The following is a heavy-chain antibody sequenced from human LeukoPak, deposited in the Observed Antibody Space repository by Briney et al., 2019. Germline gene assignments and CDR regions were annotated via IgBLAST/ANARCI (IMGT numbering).Heavy chain of an antibody. D-gene: IGHD3-10*01. CDR1: EYTFTSYA. CDR3: ARGPHITMVRGPVGNWFDP. V-gene: IGHV1-3*01. Sequence: GASVKVSCKASEYTFTSYAVHWVRQAPGQRLEWMGWINAGNANTKYSQKFQGRITITRDTSASTAYMELSSLRSEDTAVYYCARGPHITMVRGPVGNWFDPWGQGTLVTVSS. CDR2: INAGNANT. J-gene: IGHJ5*02.